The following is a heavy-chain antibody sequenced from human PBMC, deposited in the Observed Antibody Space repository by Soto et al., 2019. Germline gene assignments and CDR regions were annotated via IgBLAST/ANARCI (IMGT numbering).Heavy chain of an antibody. Sequence: ASVKVSCKASGYTFTGYYMHWVRQAPGQGLEWMGWINPNSGGTNYAQKFQGWVTMTRDTSISTAYMELSRLRSDDTAVYYCARTSRRLPGADAFAIWGQGTMVTVSS. D-gene: IGHD2-21*02. CDR1: GYTFTGYY. CDR2: INPNSGGT. J-gene: IGHJ3*02. V-gene: IGHV1-2*04. CDR3: ARTSRRLPGADAFAI.